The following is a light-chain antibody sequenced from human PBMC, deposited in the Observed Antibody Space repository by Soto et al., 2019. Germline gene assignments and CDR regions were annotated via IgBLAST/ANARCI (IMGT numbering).Light chain of an antibody. CDR3: QQYGLSPRT. J-gene: IGKJ1*01. CDR2: GAS. Sequence: EIVMTQSPATLSVSPGERATLSCRASQSLRSNLAWYQQKPGQAPRLLIYGASTRATGIPARFSGSGSGTDFTLTISRLEPEDFAVYYCQQYGLSPRTFGQGTKVDIK. CDR1: QSLRSN. V-gene: IGKV3-15*01.